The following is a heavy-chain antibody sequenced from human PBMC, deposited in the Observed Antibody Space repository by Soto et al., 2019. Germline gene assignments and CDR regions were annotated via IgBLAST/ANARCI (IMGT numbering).Heavy chain of an antibody. V-gene: IGHV5-51*01. CDR2: IYPGDSDT. D-gene: IGHD2-15*01. J-gene: IGHJ3*02. Sequence: PGESLKISCKGSGYSFTSYWIGWLRQMPGKGLEWMGIIYPGDSDTRYSPSFQGQVTISADKSISTAYLQWSSLKASDTAMYYCASPSYCSGCSCYLGGVFAIWGQGTIVTGSS. CDR1: GYSFTSYW. CDR3: ASPSYCSGCSCYLGGVFAI.